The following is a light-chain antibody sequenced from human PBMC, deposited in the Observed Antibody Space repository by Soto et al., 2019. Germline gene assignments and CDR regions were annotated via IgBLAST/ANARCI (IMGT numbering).Light chain of an antibody. J-gene: IGKJ1*01. CDR3: HQYYGTPPWT. CDR1: QGVLYGSNDKNY. CDR2: WAF. Sequence: DIVMTQSPDSLAVSLGGRAPINCRSSQGVLYGSNDKNYLAWSQQKPGQPPRLLLSWAFTRESGVPDGSSGSGSATAFTLTINSLQAEDGAVYYCHQYYGTPPWTFGQGTKVGIK. V-gene: IGKV4-1*01.